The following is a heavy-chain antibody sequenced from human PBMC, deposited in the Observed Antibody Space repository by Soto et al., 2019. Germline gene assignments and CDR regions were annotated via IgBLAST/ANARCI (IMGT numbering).Heavy chain of an antibody. D-gene: IGHD3-16*01. CDR1: GFTSDYYG. Sequence: GGSLRLSCAVSGFTSDYYGMHWVRQAPGKGLEWVSGIIWIPGHTGYADSVRGRFTISRDNAKRSLYLLMDSLRLDDTAVYYCVKDLVPGGADFWGQGIQVTVSS. V-gene: IGHV3-9*02. J-gene: IGHJ4*02. CDR2: IIWIPGHT. CDR3: VKDLVPGGADF.